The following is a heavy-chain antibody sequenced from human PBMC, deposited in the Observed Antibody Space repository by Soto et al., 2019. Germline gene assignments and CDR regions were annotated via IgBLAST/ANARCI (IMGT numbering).Heavy chain of an antibody. J-gene: IGHJ3*02. CDR3: ARPYGPLLSNKWHSYALDI. CDR1: AYTFTSYW. D-gene: IGHD4-4*01. CDR2: IDPSDSYT. Sequence: PGESLKISCKGSAYTFTSYWITWVRQMPGKGLEWMGRIDPSDSYTDYSPSFEGHVTISADKSITTAYLQWSGLKASDTAMYYCARPYGPLLSNKWHSYALDIWGQGTMVTVSS. V-gene: IGHV5-10-1*01.